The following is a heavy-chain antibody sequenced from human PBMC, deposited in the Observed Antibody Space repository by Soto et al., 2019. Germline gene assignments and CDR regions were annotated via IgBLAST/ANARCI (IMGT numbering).Heavy chain of an antibody. CDR1: GGTFSSYA. D-gene: IGHD3-16*02. Sequence: ASVKVSCKASGGTFSSYAISWVRQAPGQGLEWMGGIIPIFGTANYAQKFQGRVTITADKSTSTAYMELSSLRSEDTAVYYCARDLSLFPLFDIHDAFEIWGQGKMVRVSS. J-gene: IGHJ3*02. CDR2: IIPIFGTA. V-gene: IGHV1-69*06. CDR3: ARDLSLFPLFDIHDAFEI.